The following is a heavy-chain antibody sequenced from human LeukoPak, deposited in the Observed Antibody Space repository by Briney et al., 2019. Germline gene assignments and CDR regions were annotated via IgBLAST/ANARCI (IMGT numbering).Heavy chain of an antibody. CDR1: GFTFSTYA. D-gene: IGHD2-2*01. CDR2: ISGSGGST. V-gene: IGHV3-23*01. Sequence: GGSLRLSCAASGFTFSTYAMSWVRQTPGKGLEWVSAISGSGGSTYYADSVKGRFTISRDNSKNTLYLQMNSLRAEDTAVYYCAKRYCSSTSCYGDWGQGTLVTVSS. CDR3: AKRYCSSTSCYGD. J-gene: IGHJ4*02.